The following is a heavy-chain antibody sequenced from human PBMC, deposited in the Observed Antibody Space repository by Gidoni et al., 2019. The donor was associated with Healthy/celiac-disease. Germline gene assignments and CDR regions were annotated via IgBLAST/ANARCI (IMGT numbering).Heavy chain of an antibody. CDR3: ARGGSHYYYYGMDV. CDR2: MNPNSGNT. D-gene: IGHD3-10*01. CDR1: GYTFTSYD. Sequence: QVQLVQSVAEVKKPGASVKVSCKASGYTFTSYDLNWVRQATGQGLEWMGWMNPNSGNTVYAQKFQGRVTMTRNTSISTAYMELSSLRSEDTAVDYCARGGSHYYYYGMDVWGQGTTVTVSS. J-gene: IGHJ6*02. V-gene: IGHV1-8*01.